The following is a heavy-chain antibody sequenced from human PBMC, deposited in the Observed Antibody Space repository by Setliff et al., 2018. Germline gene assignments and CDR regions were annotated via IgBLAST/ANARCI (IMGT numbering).Heavy chain of an antibody. V-gene: IGHV3-21*01. CDR3: ARDSHTYYDILTGYLDFDY. CDR1: GFTFSSYN. Sequence: PGGSLRLSCAASGFTFSSYNINWVRQAPGKGLEWVSSISSSGDYIYYADSVKGRFTISRDNAKNSLYLQMNSLRAEDTAVHYCARDSHTYYDILTGYLDFDYWGQGTLVTVSS. J-gene: IGHJ4*02. CDR2: ISSSGDYI. D-gene: IGHD3-9*01.